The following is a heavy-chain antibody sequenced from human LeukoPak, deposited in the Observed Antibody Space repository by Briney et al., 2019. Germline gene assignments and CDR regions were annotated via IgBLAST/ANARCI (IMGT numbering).Heavy chain of an antibody. J-gene: IGHJ4*02. CDR1: GFTFISYA. D-gene: IGHD3-16*01. Sequence: GGSLRLSCSASGFTFISYAMHWVRQAPGKGLEYVSAINNKGDSTYYADSVKGRFTISRDNAKNSLYLQMNSLRAEDTAVYYCARAYSVDYWGQGTLVTVSS. CDR2: INNKGDST. V-gene: IGHV3-64*04. CDR3: ARAYSVDY.